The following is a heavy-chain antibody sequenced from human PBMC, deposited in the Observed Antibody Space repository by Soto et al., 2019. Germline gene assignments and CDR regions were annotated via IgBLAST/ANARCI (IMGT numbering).Heavy chain of an antibody. CDR1: GGTFSSYA. J-gene: IGHJ3*02. CDR2: IIPIFGTA. D-gene: IGHD6-19*01. V-gene: IGHV1-69*12. Sequence: QVQLVQSGAEVKKPGSSVKVSCKASGGTFSSYAISWVRQAPGQGLEWLGGIIPIFGTANYAQKFQGRVTITADESTSTAYMELSSLRSEDTAVYYCARQRTRIAVAGRGDTFDIWGQGTMVTVSS. CDR3: ARQRTRIAVAGRGDTFDI.